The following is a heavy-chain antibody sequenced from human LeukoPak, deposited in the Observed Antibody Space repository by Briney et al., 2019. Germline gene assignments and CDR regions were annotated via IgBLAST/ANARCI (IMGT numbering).Heavy chain of an antibody. CDR1: GFSFSVYA. CDR3: AKGGQDFDFWRFDY. V-gene: IGHV3-23*01. D-gene: IGHD3-3*01. Sequence: SGGSLRLSCAASGFSFSVYAMSWVRQAPGKGLEWVSSIRGSGGRTYYTNSVKGRFTISRENFKNTVYLEMNNLGAEDTALYYCAKGGQDFDFWRFDYWGQGNLVIVSS. J-gene: IGHJ4*02. CDR2: IRGSGGRT.